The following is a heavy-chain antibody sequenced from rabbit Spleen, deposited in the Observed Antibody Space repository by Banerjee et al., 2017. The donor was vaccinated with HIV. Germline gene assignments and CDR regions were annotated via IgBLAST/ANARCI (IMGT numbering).Heavy chain of an antibody. CDR2: IYNGDGST. V-gene: IGHV1S45*01. Sequence: LEESGGGLVKPGGTLTLTCTVSGFSFSSNWICWVRQAPGKGLEWIACIYNGDGSTYYASWVNGRFTISRTSSTTVTLQMTSLTAADTATYFCARDTSSSFSSYGMDLWGPGTLVTVS. CDR3: ARDTSSSFSSYGMDL. J-gene: IGHJ6*01. CDR1: GFSFSSNW. D-gene: IGHD1-1*01.